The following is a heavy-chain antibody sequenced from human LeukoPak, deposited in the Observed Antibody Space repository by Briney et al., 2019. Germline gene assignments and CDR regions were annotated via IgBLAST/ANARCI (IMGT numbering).Heavy chain of an antibody. J-gene: IGHJ5*02. Sequence: GGSLRLSCAASGFTFSSYAMNWVRQAPGKGLEWVSGIRGTGGSTFYADSVKGRFTISRDNSKNTLYLQMNSLRAEDTAVYYCATHACGGDCNWFDPWGQGTLVTVSS. D-gene: IGHD2-21*02. CDR3: ATHACGGDCNWFDP. CDR1: GFTFSSYA. CDR2: IRGTGGST. V-gene: IGHV3-23*01.